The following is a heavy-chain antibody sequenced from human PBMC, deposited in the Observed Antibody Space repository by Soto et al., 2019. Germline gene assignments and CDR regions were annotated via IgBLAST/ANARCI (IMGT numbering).Heavy chain of an antibody. CDR1: RFTFSSYG. CDR2: IWYDGSNK. Sequence: QVQLVESGGGVVQPGRSLRLSCAASRFTFSSYGMHWVRQAPGTGLEWVAVIWYDGSNKYYADSVKGRFTISRDNSKNTLYLQMNSLRAEDTAVYYCARETIAVAGTRTYYVDYCGQGTLVTVSS. J-gene: IGHJ4*02. V-gene: IGHV3-33*01. CDR3: ARETIAVAGTRTYYVDY. D-gene: IGHD6-19*01.